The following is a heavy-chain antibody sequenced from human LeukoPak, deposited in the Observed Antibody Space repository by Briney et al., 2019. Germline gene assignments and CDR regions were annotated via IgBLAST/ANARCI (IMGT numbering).Heavy chain of an antibody. J-gene: IGHJ4*02. CDR3: ARVSSRRLPPSYSYDRRNYFDY. CDR2: INNSGTT. CDR1: GVSFSGYY. D-gene: IGHD3-22*01. Sequence: SETLPPTCAVYGVSFSGYYRSWIRQPPGKGLEWIEQINNSGTTNYSPSLKSRVTITLNTAKNKSHLKLNTVTAPDTAVYYCARVSSRRLPPSYSYDRRNYFDYWGQGTMVTVSS. V-gene: IGHV4-34*01.